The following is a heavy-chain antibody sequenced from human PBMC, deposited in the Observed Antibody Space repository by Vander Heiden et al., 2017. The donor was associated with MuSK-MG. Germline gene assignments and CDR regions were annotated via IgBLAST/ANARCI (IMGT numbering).Heavy chain of an antibody. J-gene: IGHJ4*02. CDR2: ISSSGGST. V-gene: IGHV3-23*01. CDR1: GFTFSSYD. D-gene: IGHD3-3*01. CDR3: AKGGPWSPDS. Sequence: EVQLLESGGGLVQPGGSLRRSCAASGFTFSSYDMSCVRPAPGKGLEWVPGISSSGGSTYYADSVKGRFTISRDNPKNTLYLQMNSLRVEDTAVYYCAKGGPWSPDSWGQGTLVTVSS.